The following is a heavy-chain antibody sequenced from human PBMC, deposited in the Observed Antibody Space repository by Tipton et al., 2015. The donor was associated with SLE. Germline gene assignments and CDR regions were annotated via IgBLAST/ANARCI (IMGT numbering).Heavy chain of an antibody. Sequence: SLRLSCAASGFSIDSYAMSWVRQAPGKGLEWVSAMTGIGDKIYYGDSVKGRFAISKDNSKNTVDLQMNSLRVDDTAIYYCVRGRSPTAADDFWGLGTLVIVSS. CDR2: MTGIGDKI. CDR3: VRGRSPTAADDF. V-gene: IGHV3-23*01. J-gene: IGHJ4*02. D-gene: IGHD6-13*01. CDR1: GFSIDSYA.